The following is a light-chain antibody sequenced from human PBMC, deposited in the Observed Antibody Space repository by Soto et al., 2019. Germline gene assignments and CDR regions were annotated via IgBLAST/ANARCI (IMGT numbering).Light chain of an antibody. CDR3: QQYNNWPET. CDR1: QSVSSN. CDR2: GAS. Sequence: EIVMTQSPATLSVSPGERATLSCRASQSVSSNLAWYQQKPGQAPRLLIYGASTRATGIPARFSGSGSGTEFTLTISSLQSEDFVVYYCQQYNNWPETFGQGTKVDIK. V-gene: IGKV3-15*01. J-gene: IGKJ1*01.